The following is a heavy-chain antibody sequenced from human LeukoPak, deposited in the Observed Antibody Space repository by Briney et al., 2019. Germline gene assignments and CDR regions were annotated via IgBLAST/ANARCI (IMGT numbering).Heavy chain of an antibody. Sequence: GGSLRPSCAASGFTSIALSINGFRRAPGKGLEWVSSISSSSSYIYYADSVKGRFTISRDNAKNSLYLQMNSLRAEDTAVYYCARVTIWGQGTLVTVSS. V-gene: IGHV3-21*01. D-gene: IGHD5-24*01. CDR1: GFTSIALS. CDR2: ISSSSSYI. J-gene: IGHJ4*02. CDR3: ARVTI.